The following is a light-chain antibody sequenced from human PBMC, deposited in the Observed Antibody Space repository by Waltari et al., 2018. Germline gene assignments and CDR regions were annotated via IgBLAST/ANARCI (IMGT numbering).Light chain of an antibody. Sequence: QSALTQPPSVSGSPGQSGTISCTGTSSDVGRYTRVAWYQQPPGTAPKLMIYEVSNRPSEVPDRFSGSKSGNTASLTISGLQAEDEADYYCSSYTSSSTVVFGGGTKLTVL. CDR3: SSYTSSSTVV. CDR1: SSDVGRYTR. V-gene: IGLV2-18*02. J-gene: IGLJ2*01. CDR2: EVS.